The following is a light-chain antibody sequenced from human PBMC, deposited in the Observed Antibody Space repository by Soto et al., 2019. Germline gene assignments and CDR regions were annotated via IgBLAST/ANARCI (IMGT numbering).Light chain of an antibody. CDR2: DNN. J-gene: IGLJ1*01. CDR1: SSNIGNNY. V-gene: IGLV1-51*01. CDR3: GTWDSSLSAYV. Sequence: QSVLTQPPSVSAAPGQTVTISCSGSSSNIGNNYVSWYQQLPGTAPKLLIYDNNKRPSGILDRFSGSKSGTSATLGITGLQTGDEADYYCGTWDSSLSAYVFGTGTKVTVL.